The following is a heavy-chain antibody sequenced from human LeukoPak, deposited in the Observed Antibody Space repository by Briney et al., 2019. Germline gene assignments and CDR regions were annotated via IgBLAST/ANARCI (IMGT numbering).Heavy chain of an antibody. V-gene: IGHV4-59*01. CDR3: ASQLGGTTFH. Sequence: PSETLSLTCTVSGVSINTYFWSWIRQPPGKGLEWIGYVYYNGTNNYNPSLKSRVSISLDTAKNQFSLRLNSVTAAETAVYYCASQLGGTTFHWGQGTLVTVSS. CDR2: VYYNGTN. CDR1: GVSINTYF. J-gene: IGHJ4*02. D-gene: IGHD1/OR15-1a*01.